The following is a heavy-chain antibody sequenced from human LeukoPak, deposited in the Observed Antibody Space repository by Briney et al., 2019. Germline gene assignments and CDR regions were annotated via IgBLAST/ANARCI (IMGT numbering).Heavy chain of an antibody. CDR3: ARETYSSSFFDP. CDR1: GDSISNGAYY. J-gene: IGHJ5*02. D-gene: IGHD6-13*01. CDR2: IYYTGST. V-gene: IGHV4-31*03. Sequence: SETLSLACTVSGDSISNGAYYWTWIRQLPGKGLEWIGYIYYTGSTYYNPSLKSRVTISVDTSKNQFSLNLSSVTAADTAVYSCARETYSSSFFDPWGQGTLVTVSS.